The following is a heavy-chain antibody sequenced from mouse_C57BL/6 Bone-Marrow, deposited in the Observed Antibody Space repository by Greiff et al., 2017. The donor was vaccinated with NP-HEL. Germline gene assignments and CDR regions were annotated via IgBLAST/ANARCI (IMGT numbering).Heavy chain of an antibody. J-gene: IGHJ1*03. CDR2: IYPGNGDT. CDR3: ARRYWYFDV. Sequence: QVQLKQSGAELVRPGASVKMSCKASGYTFTSYNMPWVKQTPRQGLECIGAIYPGNGDTSYNQKFKGKATLTVDKSSSTAYMQLSSLTSEDSAVYFCARRYWYFDVWGTGTTVTVSS. V-gene: IGHV1-12*01. CDR1: GYTFTSYN.